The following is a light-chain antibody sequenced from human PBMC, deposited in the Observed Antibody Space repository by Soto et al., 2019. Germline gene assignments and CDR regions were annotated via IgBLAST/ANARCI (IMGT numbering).Light chain of an antibody. CDR2: GAS. CDR3: QQSYNIPPIT. J-gene: IGKJ5*01. CDR1: HNVSNS. V-gene: IGKV1-39*01. Sequence: DIQMTQSPSSLSASVGDRVTITCRAIHNVSNSLNWYQQKPGKPPKVLIYGASTLQGGVPSRFSGGGSGTEFTLTISSLQPEDFATYYCQQSYNIPPITFGQGTRLEIK.